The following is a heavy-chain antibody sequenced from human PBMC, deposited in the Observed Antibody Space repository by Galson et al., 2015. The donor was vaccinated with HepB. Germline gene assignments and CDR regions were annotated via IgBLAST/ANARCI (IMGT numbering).Heavy chain of an antibody. CDR2: IHAGNGNT. CDR1: GYIFTSYS. V-gene: IGHV1-3*01. J-gene: IGHJ4*02. D-gene: IGHD1-1*01. Sequence: SVKVSCKASGYIFTSYSMHWVRQAPGQRLEWMGWIHAGNGNTMYSQKFQGRVTITRDTSARTSYMELSSLTFEDTAVYYCARGTPPGYWGQGTLVTVSS. CDR3: ARGTPPGY.